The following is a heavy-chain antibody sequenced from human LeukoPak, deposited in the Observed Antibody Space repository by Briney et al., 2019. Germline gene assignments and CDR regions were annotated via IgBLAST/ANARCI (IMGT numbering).Heavy chain of an antibody. V-gene: IGHV3-7*03. J-gene: IGHJ5*02. CDR2: IKPDGRDK. D-gene: IGHD6-19*01. CDR3: AKDLAVAGTRWFDP. CDR1: GFTFSDYW. Sequence: GGSLRLSCAASGFTFSDYWMSWVRQAPGKGPEWVANIKPDGRDKYYVDSVKGRFTISRDNAKNSLYLQMNSLKTEDTAVYYCAKDLAVAGTRWFDPWGQGTLVTVSS.